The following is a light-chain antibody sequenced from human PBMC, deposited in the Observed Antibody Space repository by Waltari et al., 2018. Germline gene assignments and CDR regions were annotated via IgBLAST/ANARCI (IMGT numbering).Light chain of an antibody. CDR1: QRVSRF. J-gene: IGKJ1*01. CDR3: QKYGTLPAT. CDR2: AAS. V-gene: IGKV3-20*01. Sequence: EIVLTQSPGPLSLSPGDRAPLSCRASQRVSRFLAWYQQKPGQAPRLLLYAASTRVTGIPDRFSGSGSGTDFSLTISRLEPEDFAVYYCQKYGTLPATFGQGTKVEVK.